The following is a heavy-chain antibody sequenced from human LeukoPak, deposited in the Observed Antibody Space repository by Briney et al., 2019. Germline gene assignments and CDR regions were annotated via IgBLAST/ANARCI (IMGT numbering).Heavy chain of an antibody. Sequence: SETLSLTCAVSGGSISSGGYSWSWIRQPPGKGLEWIGYIYHSGSTYYNPSLKSRVTISVDRSKNQFSLKLSSVTAADTAVYYCARGGKEPPGLKWLGITYNWFDPWGQGTLVTVSS. CDR2: IYHSGST. J-gene: IGHJ5*02. CDR3: ARGGKEPPGLKWLGITYNWFDP. CDR1: GGSISSGGYS. V-gene: IGHV4-30-2*01. D-gene: IGHD3-3*01.